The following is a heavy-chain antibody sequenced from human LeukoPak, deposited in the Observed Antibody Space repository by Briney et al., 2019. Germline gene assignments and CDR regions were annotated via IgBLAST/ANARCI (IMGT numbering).Heavy chain of an antibody. D-gene: IGHD6-19*01. V-gene: IGHV1-2*02. CDR2: INPNSGGT. CDR1: GYTFTGYY. J-gene: IGHJ4*02. CDR3: ARAPAGYSSGWYVGY. Sequence: ASVKVSCKASGYTFTGYYMHWVRQAPGQGLEWMGWINPNSGGTNYAQKFQGGVNMTRDTPISTAYMELSRLRSDDTAVYYCARAPAGYSSGWYVGYWGQGTLVTVSS.